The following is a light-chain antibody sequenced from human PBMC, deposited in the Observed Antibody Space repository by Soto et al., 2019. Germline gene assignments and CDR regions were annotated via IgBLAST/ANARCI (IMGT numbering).Light chain of an antibody. Sequence: EIVTTQSPATLSVSPGERATLSCSASQSVNIHLAWYQQKPGQAPRLLIYGASARATGIPAKFSGSGSGTEFTLTISSLQSEDFAVYYCQQYNKWPRTFGQGTKVDIK. CDR2: GAS. CDR3: QQYNKWPRT. CDR1: QSVNIH. J-gene: IGKJ1*01. V-gene: IGKV3D-15*01.